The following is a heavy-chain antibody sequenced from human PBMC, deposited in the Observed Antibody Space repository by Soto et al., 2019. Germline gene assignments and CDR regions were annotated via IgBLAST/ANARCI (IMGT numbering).Heavy chain of an antibody. CDR2: IYPRDSET. V-gene: IGHV5-51*01. CDR1: GFSFTYDW. CDR3: ARGGGSQYYWIDP. Sequence: EVQLLQSGAEVRKPGESLRISCKASGFSFTYDWIAWVRQMPGKGLEWMGLIYPRDSETEYSPSFQCQGTISADTSGSTAYLQGSSLKASDTSTYFWARGGGSQYYWIDPWGQGTQVTVSS. J-gene: IGHJ5*02. D-gene: IGHD2-2*01.